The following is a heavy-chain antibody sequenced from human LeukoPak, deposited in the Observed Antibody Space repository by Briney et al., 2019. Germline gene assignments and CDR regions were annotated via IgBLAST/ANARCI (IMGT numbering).Heavy chain of an antibody. CDR1: GYTFTGYY. CDR3: ATDLDIVVVPAAPDY. D-gene: IGHD2-2*03. CDR2: INPNSFGT. Sequence: ASVKVSFKASGYTFTGYYMHWVRQAPGQGLEWMGRINPNSFGTNYAQKVHGRVTMTRDTSMSTAYMELSRLRYDDTAVYYCATDLDIVVVPAAPDYWGQGTLVTVSS. J-gene: IGHJ4*02. V-gene: IGHV1-2*06.